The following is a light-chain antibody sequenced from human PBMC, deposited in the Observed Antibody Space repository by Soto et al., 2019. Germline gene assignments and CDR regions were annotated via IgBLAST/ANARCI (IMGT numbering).Light chain of an antibody. Sequence: IQITHSPSFVSASVGDRVTITFRASQDISSWLVWYQQKPGKAPKLLIHATSGLQSGVPSRFSGSGSGTDFTLTISNLQSEDFATYYCQKANSFPLNFGGGTKVDIK. CDR2: ATS. V-gene: IGKV1-12*01. CDR3: QKANSFPLN. J-gene: IGKJ4*01. CDR1: QDISSW.